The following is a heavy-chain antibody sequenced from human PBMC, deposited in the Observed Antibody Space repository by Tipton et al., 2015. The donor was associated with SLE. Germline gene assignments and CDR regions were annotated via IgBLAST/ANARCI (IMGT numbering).Heavy chain of an antibody. J-gene: IGHJ4*02. D-gene: IGHD2-21*01. CDR2: IYYSGRT. CDR3: ARVPLAPYCGGDCYGGFDY. CDR1: GGSISSGSYY. V-gene: IGHV4-61*01. Sequence: TLSLTCTVSGGSISSGSYYWSWIRQPPGKGLEWIGYIYYSGRTNYNPSLKSRVTISVDTSKNQFSLKLSSVTAADTAVYYCARVPLAPYCGGDCYGGFDYWGQGTLVTVSS.